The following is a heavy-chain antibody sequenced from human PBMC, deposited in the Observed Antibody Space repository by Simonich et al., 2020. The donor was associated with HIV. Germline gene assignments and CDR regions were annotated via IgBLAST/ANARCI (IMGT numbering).Heavy chain of an antibody. CDR1: GGSFSGYY. J-gene: IGHJ4*02. CDR2: INHSGIT. CDR3: ARRDRELILYFDY. D-gene: IGHD3-3*01. Sequence: QVQLQQWGAGLLKPSETLSLTCAVYGGSFSGYYWSWFRPPPGQGLEWIGEINHSGITNYKSSLNSRATISVDKSKNQFSLKLSSVTAADTAIYYCARRDRELILYFDYWGQGNLVTVSS. V-gene: IGHV4-34*01.